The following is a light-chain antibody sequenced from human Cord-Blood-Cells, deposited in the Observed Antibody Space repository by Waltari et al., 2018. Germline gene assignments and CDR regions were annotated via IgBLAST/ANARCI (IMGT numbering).Light chain of an antibody. CDR2: EGS. J-gene: IGLJ3*02. CDR3: CSYAGSSTFGV. Sequence: QSALPQPASVSGSPGQPITISCTGTSSDVGSYTLVSWYQQHPGKAPKLMIYEGSKRPSGVSNRFSGSKSGNTASLTISGLQAEDEADYYCCSYAGSSTFGVFGGGTKLTVL. V-gene: IGLV2-23*03. CDR1: SSDVGSYTL.